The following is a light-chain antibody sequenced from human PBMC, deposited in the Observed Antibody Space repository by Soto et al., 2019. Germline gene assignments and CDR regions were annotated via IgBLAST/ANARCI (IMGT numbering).Light chain of an antibody. CDR3: SSYSSRSHWV. V-gene: IGLV2-14*01. J-gene: IGLJ3*02. CDR1: SSDIGAYNH. CDR2: EVT. Sequence: QSALTQPASVSGSPGQSITISCTGTSSDIGAYNHVSWYQQHPGKAPKLMIYEVTNRPSGVSIRFSGSKSGSAASLTISGLQAEDEADYYCSSYSSRSHWVFGGGTQLTVL.